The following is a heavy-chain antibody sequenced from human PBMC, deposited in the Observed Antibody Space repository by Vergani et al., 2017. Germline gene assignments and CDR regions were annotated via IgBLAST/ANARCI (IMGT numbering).Heavy chain of an antibody. D-gene: IGHD6-19*01. CDR2: IHYSENT. CDR1: GVSVTDYN. Sequence: QAQLQESGPGLVKPSETLSLTCHVFGVSVTDYNCNWIRQPPGKGLEWIGSIHYSENTNYNPSLKTRVTISVDTSKNQFSLTLTSVTAAVTAVYYCASDTHSGQRADRWGQGILVTVTS. CDR3: ASDTHSGQRADR. V-gene: IGHV4-59*02. J-gene: IGHJ5*02.